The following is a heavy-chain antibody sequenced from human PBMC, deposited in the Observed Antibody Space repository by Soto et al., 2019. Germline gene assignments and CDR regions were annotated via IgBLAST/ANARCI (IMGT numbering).Heavy chain of an antibody. D-gene: IGHD2-2*01. Sequence: GGSLRLSCAASGFTFDDYAMHWVRQAPGKGLEWVSGISWNSGSIGYADSVKGRFTISRDNAKNSLYLQMNSLRAEDTALYYCAKDIRLDIVVVPAAPYFDYWGQGTLVTVSS. CDR2: ISWNSGSI. J-gene: IGHJ4*02. V-gene: IGHV3-9*01. CDR1: GFTFDDYA. CDR3: AKDIRLDIVVVPAAPYFDY.